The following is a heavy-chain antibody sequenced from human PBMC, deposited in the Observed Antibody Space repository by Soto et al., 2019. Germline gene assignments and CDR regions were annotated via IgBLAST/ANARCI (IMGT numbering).Heavy chain of an antibody. J-gene: IGHJ4*02. CDR2: INAGNGNT. D-gene: IGHD3-22*01. V-gene: IGHV1-3*01. CDR1: GYTFTSYA. CDR3: VGALGYDSSGSLFDY. Sequence: ASVKVSCKASGYTFTSYAMHWVRQAPGQRLEWMGWINAGNGNTKHSQKLQGRVTITRDTSASTAYMELSSLRSEDTAVYYCVGALGYDSSGSLFDYWGQGTLVTV.